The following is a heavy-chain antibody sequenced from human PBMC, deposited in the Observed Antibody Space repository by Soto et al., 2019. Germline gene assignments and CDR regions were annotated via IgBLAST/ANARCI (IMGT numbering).Heavy chain of an antibody. Sequence: EVQLLESGGGLVQPGGSLRLSFAASGSTFKTFAWGWVRRAPGKGLEWVSAIGGISGTTYYADSVKGRFTISRDNSKNTLDLQLNSLRAEDTAMYYCAKRRGDGYFDLWGRGTLVTVSS. J-gene: IGHJ2*01. CDR1: GSTFKTFA. D-gene: IGHD7-27*01. CDR3: AKRRGDGYFDL. V-gene: IGHV3-23*01. CDR2: IGGISGTT.